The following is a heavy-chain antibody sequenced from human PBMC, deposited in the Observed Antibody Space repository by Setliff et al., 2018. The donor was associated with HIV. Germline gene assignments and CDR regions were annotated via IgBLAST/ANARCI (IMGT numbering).Heavy chain of an antibody. CDR2: IKEDGSEK. CDR1: GFIFSRYW. Sequence: LRLSCEASGFIFSRYWMSWVRQAPGKGLEWVANIKEDGSEKYYVDSVKGRFTVSRDNAKNSLYLQMNNLRAEDTAVYYCARDYCSGGTCYRPGSWGQGTLVTVSS. J-gene: IGHJ5*02. D-gene: IGHD2-15*01. V-gene: IGHV3-7*03. CDR3: ARDYCSGGTCYRPGS.